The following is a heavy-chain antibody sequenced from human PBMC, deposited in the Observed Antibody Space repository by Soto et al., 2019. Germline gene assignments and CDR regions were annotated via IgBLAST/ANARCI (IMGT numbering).Heavy chain of an antibody. CDR2: ISGSVGST. CDR1: GFTFSSYA. CDR3: AKDPGWLRLVIYGTDV. J-gene: IGHJ6*02. V-gene: IGHV3-23*01. D-gene: IGHD5-12*01. Sequence: GGSLRLSCAASGFTFSSYAMSWVRQAPGKGLEWVSAISGSVGSTYYADSVKGRFTISRDNSKNTLYLQMNSLRAEDTAVYYCAKDPGWLRLVIYGTDVWGHGTTVTAP.